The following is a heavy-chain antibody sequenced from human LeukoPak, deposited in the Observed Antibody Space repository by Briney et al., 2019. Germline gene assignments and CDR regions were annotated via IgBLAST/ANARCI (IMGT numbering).Heavy chain of an antibody. D-gene: IGHD6-19*01. V-gene: IGHV1-2*02. CDR1: GYTFTGYY. CDR2: INPNSGGT. J-gene: IGHJ4*02. Sequence: ASVKVSCKASGYTFTGYYMHWVRQAPGQGLEWMGWINPNSGGTNYAQKFQGRVTMTRDTSISTAYMELSRLRSDDTAVYYCARLTVAGNFFDYWGQGALVTVPS. CDR3: ARLTVAGNFFDY.